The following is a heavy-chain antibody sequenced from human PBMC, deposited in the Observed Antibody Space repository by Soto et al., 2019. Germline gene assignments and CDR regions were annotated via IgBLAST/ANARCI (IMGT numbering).Heavy chain of an antibody. CDR2: ISYDGNNK. D-gene: IGHD4-17*01. J-gene: IGHJ6*02. CDR1: RFTFSNFA. Sequence: QAQLVESGGGVVQPERSLRLSCAASRFTFSNFAMHWVRQAPGKGLDWVAVISYDGNNKYYADSVKGRFTISRDNANNTLFLQMNSLRLEDTAVYYCAKDRYGDHLSDGMDVWGQGTTVTVSS. V-gene: IGHV3-30*18. CDR3: AKDRYGDHLSDGMDV.